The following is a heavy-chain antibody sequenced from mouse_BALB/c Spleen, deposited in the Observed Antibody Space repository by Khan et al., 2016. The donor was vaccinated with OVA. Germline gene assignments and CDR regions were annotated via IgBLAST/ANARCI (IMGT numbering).Heavy chain of an antibody. CDR1: GYTFTTYT. J-gene: IGHJ3*01. Sequence: QVQLKESGAELARPGASVKMSCKTSGYTFTTYTLHWVKQRPGRSLEWIGYINPSNDYTNYNQKFKDKSTLTADKSYSTAYMQLSSLTSEDSAVDYCARSGQLGLRGGFTYWGQVTLVTVSA. D-gene: IGHD3-2*01. CDR3: ARSGQLGLRGGFTY. V-gene: IGHV1-4*01. CDR2: INPSNDYT.